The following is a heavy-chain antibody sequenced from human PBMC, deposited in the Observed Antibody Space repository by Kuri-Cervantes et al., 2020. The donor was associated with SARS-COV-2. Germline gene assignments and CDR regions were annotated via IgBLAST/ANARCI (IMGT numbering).Heavy chain of an antibody. D-gene: IGHD3-3*01. CDR1: GGTFSSYG. V-gene: IGHV1-69*13. CDR2: IIPILGTA. CDR3: ASRSTPPPYYDFWYGMDV. Sequence: SVKVSCKASGGTFSSYGISWVRQAPGQGLEWMGGIIPILGTANYAQKFQGRVTITADESTSTAYMELSSLRSEDTAVYYCASRSTPPPYYDFWYGMDVWGQGTTVTVSS. J-gene: IGHJ6*02.